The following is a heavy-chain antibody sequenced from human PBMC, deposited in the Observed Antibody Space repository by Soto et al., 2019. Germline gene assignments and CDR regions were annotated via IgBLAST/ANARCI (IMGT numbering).Heavy chain of an antibody. CDR2: INHSGST. CDR1: GGSFSGYY. D-gene: IGHD3-3*01. V-gene: IGHV4-34*01. Sequence: SETLSLTCAVYGGSFSGYYWSWIRQPPGKGLEWIGEINHSGSTNYNPSLKSRVTISVDTSKNQFSLKLSSVTAADTAVYYCARGGDFWSGYYPTPFEYWCQGTLVT. J-gene: IGHJ4*02. CDR3: ARGGDFWSGYYPTPFEY.